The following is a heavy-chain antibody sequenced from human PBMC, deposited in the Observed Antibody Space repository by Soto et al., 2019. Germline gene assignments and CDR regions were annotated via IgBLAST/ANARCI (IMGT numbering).Heavy chain of an antibody. CDR1: GDSIGRFY. CDR3: ARDLSGTGLDI. Sequence: PSETLSLTCNVSGDSIGRFYWSWIRQSAGKGLEWIGRVYSTGGTAYNPALKGRVTISLDRSNNHVSLEMNSVTAADTAVYFCARDLSGTGLDIWGRGTRVTVSS. CDR2: VYSTGGT. D-gene: IGHD1-26*01. J-gene: IGHJ6*02. V-gene: IGHV4-4*07.